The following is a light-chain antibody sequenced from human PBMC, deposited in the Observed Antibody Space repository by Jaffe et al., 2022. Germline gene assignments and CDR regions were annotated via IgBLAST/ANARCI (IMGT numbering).Light chain of an antibody. J-gene: IGKJ1*01. Sequence: EIVLTQSPGTLSLSPGERATLSCRASQSVSNTYLAWYQQKPGQAPRLLIYGASSRATGIPDRFSGSGSGTDFTLTITRLEPEDFAVYYCQQYANSPGWTFGQGTKVEI. CDR2: GAS. V-gene: IGKV3-20*01. CDR3: QQYANSPGWT. CDR1: QSVSNTY.